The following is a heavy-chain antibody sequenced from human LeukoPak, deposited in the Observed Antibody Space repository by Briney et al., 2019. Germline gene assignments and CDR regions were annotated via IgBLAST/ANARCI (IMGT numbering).Heavy chain of an antibody. D-gene: IGHD6-19*01. CDR2: ISSSSSTI. CDR3: ARDGYSSGWYGLGY. J-gene: IGHJ4*02. CDR1: GFTFSSYS. Sequence: GGSLRLSCAASGFTFSSYSMNWVRQAPGKGLEWVSYISSSSSTIYYADSVKGRFTISRDNAKNSLYLQMNSLRAEDTAVYYCARDGYSSGWYGLGYWGQGTLVTVSS. V-gene: IGHV3-48*04.